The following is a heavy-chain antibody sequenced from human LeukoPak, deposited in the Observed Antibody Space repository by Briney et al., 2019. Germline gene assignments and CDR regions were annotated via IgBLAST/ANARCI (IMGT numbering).Heavy chain of an antibody. CDR3: AREQAGTRYGMDV. J-gene: IGHJ6*02. CDR1: GFNFSSYS. Sequence: GGSLRLSCAASGFNFSSYSMNWVRQAPGKGLEWVSSISSSSSYIYYADSVKGRFTISRDNAKNSLYLQMNSLRAEDTAVYYCAREQAGTRYGMDVWGQGTTVTVSS. CDR2: ISSSSSYI. V-gene: IGHV3-21*01. D-gene: IGHD1-7*01.